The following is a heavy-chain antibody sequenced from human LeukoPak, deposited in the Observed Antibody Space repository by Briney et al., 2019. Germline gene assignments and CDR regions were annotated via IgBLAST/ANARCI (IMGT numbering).Heavy chain of an antibody. V-gene: IGHV4-34*01. CDR1: GGSFSGYY. Sequence: PSETLSLTCAVYGGSFSGYYWSWIRQPPGKGLEWIGEINHSGSTKYNPSLKSRVTISVDTSKNQFSLKLSSVTAADTAVYYCARHIARDYVWGSYRGGAGFDYWGQGTLVTVSS. J-gene: IGHJ4*02. D-gene: IGHD3-16*02. CDR3: ARHIARDYVWGSYRGGAGFDY. CDR2: INHSGST.